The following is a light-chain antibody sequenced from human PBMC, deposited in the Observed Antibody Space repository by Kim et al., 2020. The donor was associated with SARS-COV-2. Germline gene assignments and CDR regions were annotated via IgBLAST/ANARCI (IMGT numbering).Light chain of an antibody. CDR3: HQYYSSPPNT. CDR1: QSILYSSNNKNY. V-gene: IGKV4-1*01. J-gene: IGKJ4*01. Sequence: DIVMTQSPDSLAVSLGERATINCKSSQSILYSSNNKNYVAWYQQKPGQPPKLLIYWASTRESGVPDRFSGSGSGTDFTLTISSLQAEDVAVDYCHQYYSSPPNTFGGGTKVDIK. CDR2: WAS.